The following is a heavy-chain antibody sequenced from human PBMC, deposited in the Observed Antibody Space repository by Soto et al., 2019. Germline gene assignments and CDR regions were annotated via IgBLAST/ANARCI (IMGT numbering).Heavy chain of an antibody. J-gene: IGHJ6*02. Sequence: ASVKVSCKASGYTFTSYYMHWVRQAPGQGLEWMGIINPSGGSTSYAQKFQGRVTMTRDTSTSTVYMELSSLRSEDTAVYYCATVNYGYYGIDVWGQGTTVTVSS. CDR2: INPSGGST. CDR3: ATVNYGYYGIDV. D-gene: IGHD4-17*01. CDR1: GYTFTSYY. V-gene: IGHV1-46*01.